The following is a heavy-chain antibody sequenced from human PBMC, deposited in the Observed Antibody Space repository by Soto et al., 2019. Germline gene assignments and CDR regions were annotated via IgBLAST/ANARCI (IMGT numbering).Heavy chain of an antibody. CDR3: ARARGWFDY. CDR1: GGSFSGYS. V-gene: IGHV4-34*01. Sequence: SETLSLTCAVYGGSFSGYSWSWIRQPPGKGLEWIGEVNHSGSTNYNPSLKSRVTISVDTSKNQFSLKLSSVTAADTAVYYCARARGWFDYWGQGTLVTVSS. CDR2: VNHSGST. J-gene: IGHJ5*01.